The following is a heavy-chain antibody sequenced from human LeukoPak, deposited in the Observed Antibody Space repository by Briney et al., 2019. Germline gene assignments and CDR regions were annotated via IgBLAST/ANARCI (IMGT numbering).Heavy chain of an antibody. V-gene: IGHV1-69*13. J-gene: IGHJ3*02. CDR1: GGTFSSYA. CDR2: IIPIFGTA. CDR3: APQSSPGGWNAFDI. Sequence: GASVKVSCKASGGTFSSYAISWVRQAPGQGLEWMGGIIPIFGTANYAQKFQGRVTITADESTSTAYMELSSLRSEDTAVYYCAPQSSPGGWNAFDIWGQGTMVTVSS. D-gene: IGHD2-2*01.